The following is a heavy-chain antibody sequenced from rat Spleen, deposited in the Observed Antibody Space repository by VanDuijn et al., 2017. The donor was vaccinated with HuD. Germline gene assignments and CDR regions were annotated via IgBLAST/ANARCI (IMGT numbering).Heavy chain of an antibody. CDR2: ISPGGGNT. D-gene: IGHD2-1*01. J-gene: IGHJ2*01. Sequence: EVQLVESGGGLVQPGRSINLSCAASGFTFSNYYMAWVRQAPTKGLEWVASISPGGGNTYYRYSVRGRFTISRDNARTTLYLQMDSLRSEDTATYYCARGYLHYWGQGVMVTVSS. CDR3: ARGYLHY. CDR1: GFTFSNYY. V-gene: IGHV5-25*01.